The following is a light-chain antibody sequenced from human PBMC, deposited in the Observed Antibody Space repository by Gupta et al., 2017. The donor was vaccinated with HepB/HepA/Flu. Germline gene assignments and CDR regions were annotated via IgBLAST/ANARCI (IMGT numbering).Light chain of an antibody. V-gene: IGLV1-44*01. CDR1: SSNVGSNN. CDR3: DASDTSLNAVV. CDR2: YND. Sequence: HSVLTQSTSISGTPGQRVTISCSGSSSNVGSNNVNWYQQFPGTAPKLLSYYNDERHSGVPDRISGSKSGTSASLTIIGLQAEDEADYYCDASDTSLNAVVFGGGTKLTVL. J-gene: IGLJ2*01.